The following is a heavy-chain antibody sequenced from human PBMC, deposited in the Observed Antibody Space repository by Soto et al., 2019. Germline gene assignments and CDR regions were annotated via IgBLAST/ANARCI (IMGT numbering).Heavy chain of an antibody. J-gene: IGHJ4*02. CDR3: ARINGGSPDF. D-gene: IGHD2-15*01. CDR1: GGSMNAHF. V-gene: IGHV4-4*07. CDR2: IYISGNT. Sequence: SETLSLTLNVSGGSMNAHFWSWILQTAWKGLEWIGHIYISGNTMYNPSLKSRVTMSVDPPKNQLSLKLTSVTAADTVVYYCARINGGSPDFWGQGTLVTVSS.